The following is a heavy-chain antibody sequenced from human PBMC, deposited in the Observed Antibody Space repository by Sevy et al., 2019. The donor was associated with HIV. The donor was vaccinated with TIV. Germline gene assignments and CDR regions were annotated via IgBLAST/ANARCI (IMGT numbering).Heavy chain of an antibody. CDR3: AKVRGIAVAGRWLDY. V-gene: IGHV3-23*01. CDR2: ISGSGGST. D-gene: IGHD6-19*01. Sequence: GGSLRLSCAASGFTFSSYAMSWVRQAPGKGLEWVSAISGSGGSTYYADSVKGRFTIPRDNSKNTLYLQMNSLRAEDTAVYYCAKVRGIAVAGRWLDYWGQGTLVTVSS. J-gene: IGHJ4*02. CDR1: GFTFSSYA.